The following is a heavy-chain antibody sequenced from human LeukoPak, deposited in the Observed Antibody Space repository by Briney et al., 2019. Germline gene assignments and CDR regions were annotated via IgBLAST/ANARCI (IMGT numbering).Heavy chain of an antibody. Sequence: GGSLRLPYVASGFTFRSYLMPWVRQAQGKGLDRVANIKEDGSEKHYVDSVKGRFTISRDNARKSLYLQMNSLRAEDTAVYYCARTGYSSGWLPIWGQGTMVTVSS. CDR3: ARTGYSSGWLPI. D-gene: IGHD6-19*01. CDR1: GFTFRSYL. V-gene: IGHV3-7*05. J-gene: IGHJ3*02. CDR2: IKEDGSEK.